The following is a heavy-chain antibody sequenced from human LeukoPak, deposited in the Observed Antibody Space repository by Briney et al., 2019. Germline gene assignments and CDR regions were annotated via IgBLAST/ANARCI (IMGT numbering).Heavy chain of an antibody. CDR2: ISYDGSNK. D-gene: IGHD5-24*01. V-gene: IGHV3-30*04. CDR1: GFTFSSYA. J-gene: IGHJ4*02. Sequence: PGGSLRLSCAASGFTFSSYAMHWVRQAPGKGLEWVAVISYDGSNKYYADSVKGRFTISRDNSKNTLYLQMNSLRAEDTAVYYCARDEGDGYNFDYWGQGTLVTVSS. CDR3: ARDEGDGYNFDY.